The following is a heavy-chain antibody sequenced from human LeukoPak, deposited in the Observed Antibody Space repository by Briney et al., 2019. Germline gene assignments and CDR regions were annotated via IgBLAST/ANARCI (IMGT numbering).Heavy chain of an antibody. CDR1: GFTFSSYS. CDR2: ISSSSSYI. V-gene: IGHV3-21*01. J-gene: IGHJ6*03. Sequence: PGGSLRLSCAASGFTFSSYSMNWVRQAPGKGLEWVSSISSSSSYIYYADSVKGRFTISRDNAKNSLYLQMNSLRAEDTAVYYCARGNDYGDYEESYYYYYMDVWGKGTTVTVSS. D-gene: IGHD4-17*01. CDR3: ARGNDYGDYEESYYYYYMDV.